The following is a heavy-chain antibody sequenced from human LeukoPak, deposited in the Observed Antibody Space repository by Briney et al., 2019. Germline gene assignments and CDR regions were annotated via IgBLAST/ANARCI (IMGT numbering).Heavy chain of an antibody. J-gene: IGHJ4*02. CDR3: ARLGGVEVNGGTLDY. V-gene: IGHV4-39*01. CDR1: GGSISSSSYY. CDR2: IFYSGES. Sequence: SETLSLTCTVSGGSISSSSYYWGWIRQPPGKGLEWIASIFYSGESNKSPSLKNRVTVSVDTSKNQFFLKLTSVTVADTAVYFCARLGGVEVNGGTLDYWGRGTLVTVSS. D-gene: IGHD3-16*01.